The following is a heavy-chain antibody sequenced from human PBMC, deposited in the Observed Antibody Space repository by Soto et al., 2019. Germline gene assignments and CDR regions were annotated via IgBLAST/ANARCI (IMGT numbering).Heavy chain of an antibody. D-gene: IGHD2-15*01. J-gene: IGHJ5*02. Sequence: QLQLQESGPGLVTPSETLSLTCTVSGGAISSSSYYWAWIRQPPGKGLEWIGRINYSGTTYYIASLKSRVTISIETSKNRSSLRLNSVTAPDTAVYYCASLVACSGGSCRFDPWGQGTLVTVSS. CDR2: INYSGTT. CDR1: GGAISSSSYY. CDR3: ASLVACSGGSCRFDP. V-gene: IGHV4-39*01.